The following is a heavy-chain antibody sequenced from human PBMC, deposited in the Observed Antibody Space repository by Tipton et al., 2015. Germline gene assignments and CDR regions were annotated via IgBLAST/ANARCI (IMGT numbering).Heavy chain of an antibody. D-gene: IGHD2-2*01. CDR2: IRGRVNSYAT. Sequence: SLRLFCVTSGFNFNVSALYWVRQASGKGLEWVGRIRGRVNSYATEYGTSVIGRFTFSRDEWQNTAYLQMNSLKTEYTAVYYCARQPLMGVAAAMGLRGQGSLFSVSA. CDR1: GFNFNVSA. V-gene: IGHV3-73*01. CDR3: ARQPLMGVAAAMGL. J-gene: IGHJ4*02.